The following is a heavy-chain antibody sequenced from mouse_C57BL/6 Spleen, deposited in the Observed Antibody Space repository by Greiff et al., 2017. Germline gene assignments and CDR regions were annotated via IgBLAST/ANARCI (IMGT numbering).Heavy chain of an antibody. CDR1: GFTFSSYT. V-gene: IGHV5-9*04. CDR2: ISGGGGNP. Sequence: EVKLMESGGGLVKPGGSLKLSCAASGFTFSSYTMSWVRQTPEKRLEWVATISGGGGNPYYPDSVTGRFTISSDNAKNTLYLQMSSLRSEDTAVYYCARHEGGYGYDVAWFSYWGHGTLVTVSA. CDR3: ARHEGGYGYDVAWFSY. D-gene: IGHD2-2*01. J-gene: IGHJ3*01.